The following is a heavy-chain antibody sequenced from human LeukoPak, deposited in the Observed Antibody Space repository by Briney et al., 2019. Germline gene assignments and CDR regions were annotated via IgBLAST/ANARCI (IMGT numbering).Heavy chain of an antibody. D-gene: IGHD1-14*01. CDR2: ISFDANNK. V-gene: IGHV3-30*18. CDR3: AKDRHPARTDGYYFDY. Sequence: GRSLRLSCAASEFTFRTYGMHWVRQAPGKGLEWMAVISFDANNKYYADSVKGRFTISRDNSKNTLYLQMNSLRAEDTAVYYCAKDRHPARTDGYYFDYWGQGTLVTVSS. J-gene: IGHJ4*02. CDR1: EFTFRTYG.